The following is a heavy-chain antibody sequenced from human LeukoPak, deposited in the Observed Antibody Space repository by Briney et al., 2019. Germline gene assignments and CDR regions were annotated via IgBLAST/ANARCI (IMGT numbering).Heavy chain of an antibody. V-gene: IGHV3-21*01. CDR2: ISSSSSYI. D-gene: IGHD1-26*01. Sequence: GGSLRLSCAASGFTFSSYSMNWVRQAPGKGLEWVSSISSSSSYIYYADSVKGRFTISRDNAKNSLYLQMNSLRAEDTAVYYCARVGANPGHWDFDLWGRGTLVTVSS. CDR3: ARVGANPGHWDFDL. J-gene: IGHJ2*01. CDR1: GFTFSSYS.